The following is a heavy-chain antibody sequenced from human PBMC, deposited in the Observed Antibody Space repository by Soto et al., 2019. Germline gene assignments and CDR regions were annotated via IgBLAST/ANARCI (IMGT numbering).Heavy chain of an antibody. Sequence: GVSLRLSCAASGFTFNTFAMTWVRQAPGRGLEWVSRINKSGGSRYHADSVKGRFTVSRDNSNNTLYLQMDSLRAEDTAIYFCAKDSSSWDPYYFDDWGQGTLVTVSS. J-gene: IGHJ4*02. D-gene: IGHD6-13*01. CDR2: INKSGGSR. CDR1: GFTFNTFA. V-gene: IGHV3-23*01. CDR3: AKDSSSWDPYYFDD.